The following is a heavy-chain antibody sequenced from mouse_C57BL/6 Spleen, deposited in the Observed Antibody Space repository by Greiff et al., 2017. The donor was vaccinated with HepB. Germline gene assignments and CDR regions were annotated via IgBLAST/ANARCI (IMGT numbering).Heavy chain of an antibody. CDR2: IYPGSGNT. CDR3: ASDSNYGPWFAY. V-gene: IGHV1-76*01. Sequence: VQLQESGAELVRPGASVKLSCKASGFTFTDYYINWVKQRPGQGLEWIAWIYPGSGNTYYNEKFKGKATLTAEKSSSTAYMQLSGLTSEDSAVYYCASDSNYGPWFAYWGQGTLVTVSA. J-gene: IGHJ3*01. CDR1: GFTFTDYY. D-gene: IGHD2-5*01.